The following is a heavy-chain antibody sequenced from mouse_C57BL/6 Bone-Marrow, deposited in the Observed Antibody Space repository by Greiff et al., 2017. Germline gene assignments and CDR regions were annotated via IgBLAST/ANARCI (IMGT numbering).Heavy chain of an antibody. D-gene: IGHD2-2*01. CDR3: ARNLWFHDAMDY. CDR2: IDPANGNT. V-gene: IGHV14-3*01. Sequence: EVQLQQSVAELVRPGASVKLSCTASGFNIKNTYMHWVKQRPEQGLEWIGRIDPANGNTKYAPKFPGKAPITADTTSNTAYLQLSSLTCGDTAIDNCARNLWFHDAMDYWGQGTSVTVSS. J-gene: IGHJ4*01. CDR1: GFNIKNTY.